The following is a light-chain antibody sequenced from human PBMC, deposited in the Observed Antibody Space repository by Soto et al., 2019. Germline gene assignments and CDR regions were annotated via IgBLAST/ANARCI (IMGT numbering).Light chain of an antibody. Sequence: EIVLTQSPGTLSLSPGERATLSCRASQSVSSSYLAWYQQKPGQAPRLLIYGASSRATGIPDRFSGSGSGTDFNLTISRLEPEDFAVYYCQPSGSSPLTFGGGTKVEIK. V-gene: IGKV3-20*01. CDR2: GAS. J-gene: IGKJ4*01. CDR1: QSVSSSY. CDR3: QPSGSSPLT.